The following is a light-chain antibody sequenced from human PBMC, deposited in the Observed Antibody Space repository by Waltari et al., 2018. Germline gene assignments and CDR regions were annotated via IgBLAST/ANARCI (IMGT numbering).Light chain of an antibody. CDR3: SAWDSSLRVGF. Sequence: AGLTQPPSVSKGLGQTATITCTGDTSTVGYAGAAWPQQHQGHPPKLLSFRNKNRPSDISERFSASRSGNTVSLTSSGLQPEDGADYYCSAWDSSLRVGFFGGGTRLTVL. CDR1: TSTVGYAG. CDR2: RNK. V-gene: IGLV10-54*04. J-gene: IGLJ2*01.